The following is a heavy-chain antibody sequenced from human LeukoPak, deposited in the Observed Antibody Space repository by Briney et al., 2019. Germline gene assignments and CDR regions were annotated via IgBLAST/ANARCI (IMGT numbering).Heavy chain of an antibody. V-gene: IGHV3-48*03. CDR2: ISSSGSTI. CDR1: GFTFSSYE. J-gene: IGHJ3*02. Sequence: PGGSLRLSCAASGFTFSSYEMNWVRQAPGKGLEWVSCISSSGSTIYYADSVKGRFTISRDNAKNSLYLQMNSLRAEDTALYFCAKIGSGWAYDAFDIWGQGTMVTVSS. CDR3: AKIGSGWAYDAFDI. D-gene: IGHD6-19*01.